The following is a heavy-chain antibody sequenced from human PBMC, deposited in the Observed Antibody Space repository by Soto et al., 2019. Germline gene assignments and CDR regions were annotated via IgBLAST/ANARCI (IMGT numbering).Heavy chain of an antibody. CDR2: ISGSGGST. J-gene: IGHJ6*02. Sequence: GGSLRLSCAASGFTFSSYAMSWVRQAPGKGLEWVSAISGSGGSTYYADSVKGRFTISRDNSKNTLYLQMNSLRAEDTAVYYCAKDQYSYGLGSYYYGMDVWGQGTTVTVS. D-gene: IGHD5-18*01. CDR3: AKDQYSYGLGSYYYGMDV. V-gene: IGHV3-23*01. CDR1: GFTFSSYA.